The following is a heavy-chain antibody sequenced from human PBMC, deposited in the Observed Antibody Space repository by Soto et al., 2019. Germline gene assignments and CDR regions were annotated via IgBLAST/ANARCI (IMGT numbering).Heavy chain of an antibody. D-gene: IGHD4-17*01. J-gene: IGHJ4*02. CDR3: ASGYKGMTTVTKLDY. Sequence: SETLSLTCTVSGGSISSGGYYWSWIRQHPGKGLEWIGYIYYSGSTYYNPSLKSRVTISVETSKNQFSLKLSSVTAADTAVYYCASGYKGMTTVTKLDYWGQGTLVTVSS. CDR2: IYYSGST. V-gene: IGHV4-31*03. CDR1: GGSISSGGYY.